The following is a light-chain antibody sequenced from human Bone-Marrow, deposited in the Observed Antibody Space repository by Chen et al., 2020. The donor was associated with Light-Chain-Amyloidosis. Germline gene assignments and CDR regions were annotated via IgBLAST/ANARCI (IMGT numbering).Light chain of an antibody. J-gene: IGKJ1*01. CDR1: QGIRTD. Sequence: AIQMTQSPSSLSASVGDRVTITCRASQGIRTDLGWYQQKPGKAPKLLIYAASSLESGVPSRFSGGGSDTDFTLTISSLQPEDFATYYCLQDYFYPPTFGQGIKVEIK. CDR2: AAS. CDR3: LQDYFYPPT. V-gene: IGKV1-6*01.